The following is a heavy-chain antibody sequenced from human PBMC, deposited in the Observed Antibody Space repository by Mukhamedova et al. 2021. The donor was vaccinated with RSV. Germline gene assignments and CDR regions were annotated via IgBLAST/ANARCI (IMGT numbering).Heavy chain of an antibody. J-gene: IGHJ4*02. D-gene: IGHD2-2*02. CDR3: TTDEYCSGTRCYIVDF. CDR2: IKRKSDGATT. Sequence: GKGLEWVGRIKRKSDGATTDYSAPVKRRFTISRDDSENTLYLQMNSLKTEDTAVYYCTTDEYCSGTRCYIVDFWGQGTLVTVSS. V-gene: IGHV3-15*07.